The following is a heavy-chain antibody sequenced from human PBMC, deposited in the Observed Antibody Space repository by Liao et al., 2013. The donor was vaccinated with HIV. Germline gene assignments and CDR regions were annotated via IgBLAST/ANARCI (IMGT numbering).Heavy chain of an antibody. V-gene: IGHV4-30-4*08. D-gene: IGHD1-26*01. CDR1: GGSISSDDYY. CDR3: ARASSTVSISGSYITVVAFDI. J-gene: IGHJ3*02. CDR2: IYYSGSA. Sequence: QVQLQESGPGLVKPSQTLSLTCTVSGGSISSDDYYWTWIRQPPGKGLEYIGYIYYSGSAYYNPSLQSRVTISVDTSKNQFSLKLTSVTAADSAVYYCARASSTVSISGSYITVVAFDIWAKGHWSPSLQ.